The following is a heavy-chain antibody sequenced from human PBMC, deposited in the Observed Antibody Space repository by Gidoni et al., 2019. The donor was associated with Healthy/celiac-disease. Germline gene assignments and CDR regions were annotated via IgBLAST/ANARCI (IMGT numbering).Heavy chain of an antibody. Sequence: QVQLQESGPGLVKPSQTLSLTCPVSGGSISSGSYYWSWIRQPAGKGLEWIGRIYTSGSTNYNPSLKSRVTISVDTSKNQFSLKLSSVTAADTAVYYCARVQGIARGHFDYWGQGTLVTVSS. D-gene: IGHD2-15*01. CDR2: IYTSGST. CDR1: GGSISSGSYY. V-gene: IGHV4-61*02. CDR3: ARVQGIARGHFDY. J-gene: IGHJ4*02.